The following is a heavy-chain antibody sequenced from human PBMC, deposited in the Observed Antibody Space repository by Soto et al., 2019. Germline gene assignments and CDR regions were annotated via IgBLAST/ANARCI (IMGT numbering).Heavy chain of an antibody. J-gene: IGHJ4*02. CDR2: IYYSGST. Sequence: ETLSLTCTVCGGSISRYYWSWIRQPPGKGLEWIGYIYYSGSTNYNPSLKSRVTISVDTSKNQFSLKLSSVTAADTAVYYCAREGGLQLHSFDYWGQGTLVTVSS. CDR1: GGSISRYY. CDR3: AREGGLQLHSFDY. D-gene: IGHD5-18*01. V-gene: IGHV4-59*01.